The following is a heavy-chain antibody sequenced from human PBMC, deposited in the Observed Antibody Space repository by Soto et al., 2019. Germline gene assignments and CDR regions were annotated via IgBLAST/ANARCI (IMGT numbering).Heavy chain of an antibody. CDR1: GDSVSSNSAA. CDR3: ERDTELELEGSWFDP. D-gene: IGHD1-7*01. V-gene: IGHV6-1*01. Sequence: SQTLSLTCAISGDSVSSNSAAWNWIRPSPSRGLEWLGRTYYRSKWYNDYAVSVKSRITINPDTSKNQFSLQLNSVTPENTAVYYCERDTELELEGSWFDPSGQRTLVTVSS. J-gene: IGHJ5*02. CDR2: TYYRSKWYN.